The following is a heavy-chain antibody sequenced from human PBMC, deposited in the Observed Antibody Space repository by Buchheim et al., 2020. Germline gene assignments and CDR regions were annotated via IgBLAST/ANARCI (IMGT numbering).Heavy chain of an antibody. D-gene: IGHD5-12*01. CDR3: AKAGGFYSGYDYY. CDR2: VTGSGDST. J-gene: IGHJ4*02. Sequence: EVQLLESGGGLVQPGGSLRLSCAASGFTFSSYAMSWVRQAPEKGLEWVSTVTGSGDSTYYADSVKGRFTISRDNSKNTLYLQMNSRRAEDTALYYCAKAGGFYSGYDYYWGQGTL. V-gene: IGHV3-23*01. CDR1: GFTFSSYA.